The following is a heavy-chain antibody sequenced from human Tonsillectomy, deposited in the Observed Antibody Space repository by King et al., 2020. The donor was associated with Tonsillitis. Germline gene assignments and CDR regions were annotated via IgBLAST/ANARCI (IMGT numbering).Heavy chain of an antibody. CDR3: ARPTRGDMAFDAFDI. Sequence: VQLVESGAEVKKPGESLKISCKGSGYNFNTYWIGWVRQMPGKGLEWMGVTNPDDSDARYSPSFQGQVTISADKSINTAYLQWSSLKASDTGMYYCARPTRGDMAFDAFDIWGQGTLVTVSS. V-gene: IGHV5-51*01. CDR1: GYNFNTYW. J-gene: IGHJ3*02. CDR2: TNPDDSDA. D-gene: IGHD5-24*01.